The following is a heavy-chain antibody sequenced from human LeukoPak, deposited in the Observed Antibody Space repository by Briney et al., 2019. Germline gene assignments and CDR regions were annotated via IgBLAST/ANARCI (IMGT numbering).Heavy chain of an antibody. V-gene: IGHV3-23*01. CDR2: ISDSGGSA. CDR1: GVTLSNYS. J-gene: IGHJ4*02. D-gene: IGHD3-10*01. CDR3: ANRGIVIRAVIIVGFHKEAYYFDY. Sequence: GGSLRLSCAVSGVTLSNYSMSWVRQAPGKGLEWVAGISDSGGSANYADPVKGRVTISKYNPKNTLYLQINILRAEDTAVYFCANRGIVIRAVIIVGFHKEAYYFDYWGQGALVTVSS.